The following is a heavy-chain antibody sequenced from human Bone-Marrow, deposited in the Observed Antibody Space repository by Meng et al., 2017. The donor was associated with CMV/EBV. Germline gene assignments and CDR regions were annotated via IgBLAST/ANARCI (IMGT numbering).Heavy chain of an antibody. Sequence: GGSLRLSCAASGFTFSSYSMNWVRQAPGKGLEWVSYISSSSSTIYYADSVKGRFTISRDNSKNTLYLQMNSLRAEDTAVYYCARAPAGGFWSAYYRDYFYYGMDVWGQGTTVTVSS. V-gene: IGHV3-48*01. J-gene: IGHJ6*02. CDR3: ARAPAGGFWSAYYRDYFYYGMDV. CDR2: ISSSSSTI. D-gene: IGHD3-3*01. CDR1: GFTFSSYS.